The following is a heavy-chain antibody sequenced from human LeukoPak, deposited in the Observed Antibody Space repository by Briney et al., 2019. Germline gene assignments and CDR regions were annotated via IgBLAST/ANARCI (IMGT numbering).Heavy chain of an antibody. D-gene: IGHD6-13*01. V-gene: IGHV4-34*01. CDR2: INHSGST. CDR1: GGSFSGYY. CDR3: ARDSYRDSSSWPTIDY. J-gene: IGHJ4*02. Sequence: SETLSLTCAVYGGSFSGYYWSWIRQPPGKGLEWIGEINHSGSTNYNPSLKSRVTISVDTSKNQFSLKLSSVTAADTAVYYCARDSYRDSSSWPTIDYWGQGTLVTVSS.